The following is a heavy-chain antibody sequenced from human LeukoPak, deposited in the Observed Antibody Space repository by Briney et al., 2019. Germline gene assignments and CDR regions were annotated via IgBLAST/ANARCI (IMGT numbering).Heavy chain of an antibody. V-gene: IGHV3-21*01. Sequence: GGSLRLSCAASGSTFSSYSMNWVRQAPGKGLEWVSSISSSSSYIYYADSVKGRFTISRDNAKNSLYLQMNSLRAEDTAVYYCARDQRLRGFDYWGQGTLVTVSS. CDR3: ARDQRLRGFDY. CDR2: ISSSSSYI. CDR1: GSTFSSYS. J-gene: IGHJ4*02.